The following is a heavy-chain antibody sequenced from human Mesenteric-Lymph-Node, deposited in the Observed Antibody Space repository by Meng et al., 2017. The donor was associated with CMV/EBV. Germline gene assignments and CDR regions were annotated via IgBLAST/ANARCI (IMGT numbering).Heavy chain of an antibody. Sequence: CTVSGFSLSTSGVGVSWLRQPPGKALEWLALIYWDDDKYYNPSLKSRLTITKDTSKNQVVLTMTNMDPVDTATYYCAHRRGSSRFDYWGQGTLVTVSS. CDR1: GFSLSTSGVG. CDR2: IYWDDDK. D-gene: IGHD1-26*01. CDR3: AHRRGSSRFDY. J-gene: IGHJ4*02. V-gene: IGHV2-5*02.